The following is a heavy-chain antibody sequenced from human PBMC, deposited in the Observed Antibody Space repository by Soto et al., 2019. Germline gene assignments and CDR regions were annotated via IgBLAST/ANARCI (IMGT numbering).Heavy chain of an antibody. V-gene: IGHV3-30*18. CDR2: ISDDGRNG. J-gene: IGHJ6*02. CDR1: GFIFSTNG. CDR3: AKLSHSGWHHHYYGMDV. Sequence: QVQLVESGGGVVQPGTSLRLSCAASGFIFSTNGMYWVRQAPGKGLEWVALISDDGRNGWHADSVKGRFTISRDISKNTLYLQMKSLRPEDTAVYYCAKLSHSGWHHHYYGMDVWGQGTTVTVSS. D-gene: IGHD6-19*01.